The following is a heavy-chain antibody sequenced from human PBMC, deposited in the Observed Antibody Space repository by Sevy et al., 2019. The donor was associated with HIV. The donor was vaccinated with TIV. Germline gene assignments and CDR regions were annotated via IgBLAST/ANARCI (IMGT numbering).Heavy chain of an antibody. CDR3: ARDCNSASCLWGLDV. D-gene: IGHD1-26*01. V-gene: IGHV3-7*03. Sequence: GGSLRLSCAASGFTFSNYWMTWVRQAPGKGLEWVANIKRDGSERYYLPSVKGRFTISRDNAKKSLYLQMNSLTAEDTAVYYCARDCNSASCLWGLDVWGQGTTVTVSS. CDR1: GFTFSNYW. J-gene: IGHJ6*02. CDR2: IKRDGSER.